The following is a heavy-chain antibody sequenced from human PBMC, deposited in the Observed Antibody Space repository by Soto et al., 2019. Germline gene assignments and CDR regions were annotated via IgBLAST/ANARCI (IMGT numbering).Heavy chain of an antibody. CDR3: ARQGGIAVAGRDYYYYYGMDV. V-gene: IGHV4-39*01. Sequence: SETLSLTCTVSGGSIISSSYYWGWIRQPPGKGLEWIGSIYYSGSTYYNPSLKSRVTISVDTSKNQFSLKLSSVTAADTAVYYCARQGGIAVAGRDYYYYYGMDVWGQGTKVTVSS. CDR2: IYYSGST. J-gene: IGHJ6*02. D-gene: IGHD6-19*01. CDR1: GGSIISSSYY.